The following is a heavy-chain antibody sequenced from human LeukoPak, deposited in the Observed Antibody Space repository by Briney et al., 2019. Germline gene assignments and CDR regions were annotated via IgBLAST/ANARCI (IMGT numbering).Heavy chain of an antibody. CDR2: INHSGST. J-gene: IGHJ5*02. CDR1: GGSFSGYY. V-gene: IGHV4-34*01. Sequence: SETLSLTCAVYGGSFSGYYWSWIRQPPGTGLEWIGDINHSGSTNYNPSLKSRVTISVDTSKNQFSLKLRSVTAADTAVYYCARRGSGSGSTRGYNWFDPWGQGILVTVSS. CDR3: ARRGSGSGSTRGYNWFDP. D-gene: IGHD3-10*01.